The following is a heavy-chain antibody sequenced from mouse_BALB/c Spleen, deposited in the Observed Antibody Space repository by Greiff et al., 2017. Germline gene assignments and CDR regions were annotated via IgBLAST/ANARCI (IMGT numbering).Heavy chain of an antibody. CDR2: ISDGGSYT. D-gene: IGHD3-3*01. V-gene: IGHV5-4*02. J-gene: IGHJ3*01. CDR1: GFTFSDYY. CDR3: ARGAGRWFAY. Sequence: EVMLVESGGGLVKPGGSLKLSCAASGFTFSDYYMYWVRQTPEKRLEWVATISDGGSYTYYPDSVKGRFTISRDNAKNNLYLQMSSLKSEDTAMYYCARGAGRWFAYWGQGTLVTVSA.